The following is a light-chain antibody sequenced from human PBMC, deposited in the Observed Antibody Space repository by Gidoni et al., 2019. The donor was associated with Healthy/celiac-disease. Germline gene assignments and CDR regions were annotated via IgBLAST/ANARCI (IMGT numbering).Light chain of an antibody. J-gene: IGKJ4*01. V-gene: IGKV1-39*01. CDR1: QSISSY. CDR3: QQSYSTPLT. Sequence: DIQITPSTSSLSASVGDRVTITCRASQSISSYLKWYQQKPGKDPKLLIYAASSLQSGVPSRFSGSGSGTDFTLTISSLQPEDFATYYCQQSYSTPLTFGGGTKVEIK. CDR2: AAS.